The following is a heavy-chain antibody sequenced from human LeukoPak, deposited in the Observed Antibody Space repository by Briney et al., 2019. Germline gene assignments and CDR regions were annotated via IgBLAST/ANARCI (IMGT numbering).Heavy chain of an antibody. Sequence: SETLSLTCAVYGGSFSGYYWSWIRQPPGKGLEWIGEINHSGSTNYNPSLKSRVTISVDTSKNQFSLKLSSVTAADTAVYYCARSWGSGWLYDIWGPGTMVTVSP. CDR3: ARSWGSGWLYDI. J-gene: IGHJ3*02. CDR2: INHSGST. V-gene: IGHV4-34*01. CDR1: GGSFSGYY. D-gene: IGHD6-19*01.